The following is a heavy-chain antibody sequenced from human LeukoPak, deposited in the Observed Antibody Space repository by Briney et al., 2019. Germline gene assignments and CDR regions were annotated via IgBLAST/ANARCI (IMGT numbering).Heavy chain of an antibody. D-gene: IGHD4-11*01. CDR1: GGSISGYY. V-gene: IGHV4-4*07. J-gene: IGHJ4*02. CDR3: AKSYRTTFDS. CDR2: IYDSGST. Sequence: SETLSLSCNVSGGSISGYYWSWIRQPAGEGLEWIGRIYDSGSTNYNPSLKSRVTISLDKSKNQFSLKVTSVTAADTAMYYCAKSYRTTFDSWGQGTLVTVSS.